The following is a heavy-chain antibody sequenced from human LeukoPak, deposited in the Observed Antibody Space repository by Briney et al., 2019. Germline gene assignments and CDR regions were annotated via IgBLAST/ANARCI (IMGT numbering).Heavy chain of an antibody. D-gene: IGHD5-24*01. CDR1: GGSISSSYYY. CDR3: TREADGWFAP. V-gene: IGHV4-39*07. Sequence: SETLSLTCTVSGGSISSSYYYWGWIRQPPGKGLEWIGTMYNSGSTDYNPSLESRVTISVDTSKNQFSLKLSSVTAADTAVYFWTREADGWFAPWGQGTLVTVSS. CDR2: MYNSGST. J-gene: IGHJ5*02.